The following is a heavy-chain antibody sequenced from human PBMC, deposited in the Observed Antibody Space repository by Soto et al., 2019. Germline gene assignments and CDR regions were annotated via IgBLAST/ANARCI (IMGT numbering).Heavy chain of an antibody. D-gene: IGHD1-26*01. CDR1: GFTFSSYA. Sequence: EVQLVESGGGLVQPGGSLRLSCAASGFTFSSYAMHWVRQAPGKGLEYVSTISSNGGSSYYANSVKGRFTISRDNSKNTLYLQMGSLRAEDMAVYYCAVRVKGGTIDYWGQGTLVTVSS. J-gene: IGHJ4*02. V-gene: IGHV3-64*01. CDR2: ISSNGGSS. CDR3: AVRVKGGTIDY.